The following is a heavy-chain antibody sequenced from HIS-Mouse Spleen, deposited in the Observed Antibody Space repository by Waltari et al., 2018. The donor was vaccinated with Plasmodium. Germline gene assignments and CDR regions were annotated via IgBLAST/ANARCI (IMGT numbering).Heavy chain of an antibody. V-gene: IGHV4-34*01. CDR1: GGSFSGYY. J-gene: IGHJ4*02. CDR3: ARAYYDFWSGYRFDY. D-gene: IGHD3-3*01. Sequence: QVQLQQWGAGLLKPSETLSLTCAVYGGSFSGYYWDWIRQPPGKGLEWMGEINHSGSTKYNPSLKSRVTISVDTSKNQFSLKLSSVTAADTAVYYCARAYYDFWSGYRFDYWGQGTLVTVSS. CDR2: INHSGST.